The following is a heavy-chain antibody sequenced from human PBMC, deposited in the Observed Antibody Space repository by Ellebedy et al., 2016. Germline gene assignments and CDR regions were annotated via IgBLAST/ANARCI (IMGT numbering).Heavy chain of an antibody. D-gene: IGHD3-3*01. V-gene: IGHV1-3*01. CDR3: ASFPYEGDAFDI. CDR2: INAGNGNT. J-gene: IGHJ3*02. Sequence: ASVKVSCKASGYTFTSYAMHWVRQAPGQRLEWMGWINAGNGNTKYSQKFQGRVTITRDTSASTTYMELSSLRSEDTAVYYCASFPYEGDAFDIWGQGTMVTVSS. CDR1: GYTFTSYA.